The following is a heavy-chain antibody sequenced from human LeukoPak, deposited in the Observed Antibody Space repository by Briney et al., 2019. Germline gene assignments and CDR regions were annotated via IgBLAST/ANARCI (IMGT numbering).Heavy chain of an antibody. V-gene: IGHV4-59*08. Sequence: SETLSLTCTVSGGPISDFYWSWIRQSPEKGLEWIGNIFYSGNTNYNPSLRSRVTISVDTSKKQFSLKLSSVTAADTAVYYCARGREYYYDSSGYHDYGMDVWGQGTTVTVSS. CDR1: GGPISDFY. D-gene: IGHD3-22*01. J-gene: IGHJ6*02. CDR3: ARGREYYYDSSGYHDYGMDV. CDR2: IFYSGNT.